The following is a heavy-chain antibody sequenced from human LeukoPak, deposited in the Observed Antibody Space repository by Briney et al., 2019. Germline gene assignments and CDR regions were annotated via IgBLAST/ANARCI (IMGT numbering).Heavy chain of an antibody. V-gene: IGHV4-61*01. CDR3: ARGERIQAAAGRGVWFDP. J-gene: IGHJ5*02. D-gene: IGHD6-13*01. CDR2: IYYSGST. CDR1: GGSISSGSYY. Sequence: PSETLSLTCTVSGGSISSGSYYWSWIRQPPGKGLEWIGYIYYSGSTNYNPSLKSRVTISVDTSKNQFSLKLSSVTAADTAVYYCARGERIQAAAGRGVWFDPWGQGTLVTVSS.